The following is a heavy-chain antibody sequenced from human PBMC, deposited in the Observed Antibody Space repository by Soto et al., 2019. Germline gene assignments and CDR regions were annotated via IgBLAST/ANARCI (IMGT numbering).Heavy chain of an antibody. CDR3: PRAFSPGVAGRLFDF. CDR2: ITPSGAGT. Sequence: PGGSLRLSCVVSGFIFSDYDMNWVRQAPGKGLEWVSIITPSGAGTYYADSVKGRFTISRDDSKNTPYLQMDSLRVEDSAIYYCPRAFSPGVAGRLFDFWGLGTPVTVSS. CDR1: GFIFSDYD. J-gene: IGHJ4*02. D-gene: IGHD6-19*01. V-gene: IGHV3-23*01.